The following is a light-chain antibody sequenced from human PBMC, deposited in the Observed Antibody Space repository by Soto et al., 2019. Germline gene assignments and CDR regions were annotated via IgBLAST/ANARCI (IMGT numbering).Light chain of an antibody. CDR2: FAS. CDR1: QSLQHPNGNTF. J-gene: IGKJ4*01. Sequence: DVVLTQSPVTLAVTPGEPASISCRSSQSLQHPNGNTFLHWYFQKPGQSTQRLIYFASKRASGVPDRFSGSGSGTDFPLRISILEAEDAGIYYRMQSLQSPPIFGGGTKV. CDR3: MQSLQSPPI. V-gene: IGKV2-28*01.